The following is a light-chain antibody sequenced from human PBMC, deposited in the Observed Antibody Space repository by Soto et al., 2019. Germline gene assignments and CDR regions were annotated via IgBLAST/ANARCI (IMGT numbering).Light chain of an antibody. Sequence: DIQMTQSPSTLSASVGDRVTITCRASQSISNWLAWYQQRPGKAPKLLIYDASSLDSGVPSRFSGSGSGTEFVLSISSLQPDDFATYYCQQYNSYSPTFGQGTKVDIK. CDR1: QSISNW. J-gene: IGKJ1*01. CDR3: QQYNSYSPT. CDR2: DAS. V-gene: IGKV1-5*01.